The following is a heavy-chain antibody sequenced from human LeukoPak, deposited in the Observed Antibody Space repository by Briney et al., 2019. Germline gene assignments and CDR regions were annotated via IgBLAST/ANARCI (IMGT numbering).Heavy chain of an antibody. CDR2: IKQDGSEK. D-gene: IGHD3-16*02. Sequence: GGSLRLSCAASGFAFSSYWMSWVRQAPGKGLEWVANIKQDGSEKYYVDSVKGRFTISRDNAKNSLYLQMNSLRAEDTAVYYCARSYYVWGSYPPDDYWGQGTLVTVSS. J-gene: IGHJ4*02. V-gene: IGHV3-7*01. CDR3: ARSYYVWGSYPPDDY. CDR1: GFAFSSYW.